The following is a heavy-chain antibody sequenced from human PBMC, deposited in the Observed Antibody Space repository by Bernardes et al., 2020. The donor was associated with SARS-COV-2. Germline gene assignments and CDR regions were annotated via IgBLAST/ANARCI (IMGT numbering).Heavy chain of an antibody. CDR2: ISGSGGST. Sequence: GGSLRVSCAASGFTFSSYAMSWVRQAPGKGLEWVSAISGSGGSTYYADSVKGRFTISRDNSKNTLYLQMNSLRAEDTAVYYCAKDLGGGSSIYYYYMDVWGKGTTVTVSS. D-gene: IGHD6-6*01. V-gene: IGHV3-23*01. CDR3: AKDLGGGSSIYYYYMDV. J-gene: IGHJ6*03. CDR1: GFTFSSYA.